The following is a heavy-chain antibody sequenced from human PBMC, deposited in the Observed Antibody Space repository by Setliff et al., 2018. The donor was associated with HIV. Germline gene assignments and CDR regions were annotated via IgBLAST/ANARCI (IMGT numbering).Heavy chain of an antibody. CDR1: GFTFSSFW. D-gene: IGHD6-19*01. V-gene: IGHV3-15*01. CDR2: IKSKTDGGTT. J-gene: IGHJ4*02. Sequence: GGSLRLSCAASGFTFSSFWMSWVRQVPGKGLEWVGRIKSKTDGGTTNYAAPVKGRFTISRDDSKDTLYLQMNSLKTEDTGVYYCTTDGMFSSDLGGHWGQGTLVTVS. CDR3: TTDGMFSSDLGGH.